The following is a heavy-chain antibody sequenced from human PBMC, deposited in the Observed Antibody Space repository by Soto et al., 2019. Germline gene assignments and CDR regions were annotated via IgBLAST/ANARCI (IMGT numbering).Heavy chain of an antibody. CDR1: GYTFTSYG. V-gene: IGHV1-18*01. D-gene: IGHD1-26*01. CDR2: ISAYNGNT. Sequence: ASVKVSCKASGYTFTSYGISWVRQAPGQGLEWMGWISAYNGNTNYAQKLQGRVTMTTDTSTSTAYMELRSLRSDDTAVYYCARDSTVDQRTRKLKHIDYWGQGTLVTVAS. CDR3: ARDSTVDQRTRKLKHIDY. J-gene: IGHJ4*02.